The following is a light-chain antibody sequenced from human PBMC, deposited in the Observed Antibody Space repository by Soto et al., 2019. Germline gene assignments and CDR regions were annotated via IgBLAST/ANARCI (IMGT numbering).Light chain of an antibody. J-gene: IGKJ2*01. CDR2: GVS. CDR3: QQYVPSAYI. Sequence: DIVLTQSPGTRSLSPGERATLSCRASQSISSSYRAWYQQKPGQAPRLLIHGVSTRATGIPDRFSGSGSGTDVALTIRRLEPEDFAVYYCQQYVPSAYIFGQGTKLEIK. CDR1: QSISSSY. V-gene: IGKV3-20*01.